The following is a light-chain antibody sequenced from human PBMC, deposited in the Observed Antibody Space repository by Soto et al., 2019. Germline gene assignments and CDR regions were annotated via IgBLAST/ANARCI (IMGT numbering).Light chain of an antibody. CDR3: QQYNSYSVYT. J-gene: IGKJ2*01. Sequence: DIQMTQSPSTLSASVGDRVSITCRASQSISSWLAWYQQKPGKAPKLLIYKASSLESGVPSRFSGSGSGTEFTLTISSLQPDDFVTYYCQQYNSYSVYTFGQGTKLEIK. V-gene: IGKV1-5*03. CDR1: QSISSW. CDR2: KAS.